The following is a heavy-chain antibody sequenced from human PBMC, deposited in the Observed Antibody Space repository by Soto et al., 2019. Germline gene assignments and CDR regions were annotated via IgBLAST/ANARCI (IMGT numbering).Heavy chain of an antibody. CDR2: ISAYNGNT. CDR3: ARDVAAYCSGGSCYSVSFDY. J-gene: IGHJ4*02. V-gene: IGHV1-18*01. D-gene: IGHD2-15*01. Sequence: QVQLVQSGAEVKKPGASVKVSCKASGYTFTSYGISWVRQAPGQGLEWMGWISAYNGNTNYAQKLQGRVTMTTDTSTSTAYMERRSLRSDDTAVYYCARDVAAYCSGGSCYSVSFDYWGQGTLVTVSS. CDR1: GYTFTSYG.